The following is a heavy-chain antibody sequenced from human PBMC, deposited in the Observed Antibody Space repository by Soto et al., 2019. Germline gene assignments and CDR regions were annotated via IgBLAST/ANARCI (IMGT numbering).Heavy chain of an antibody. D-gene: IGHD6-13*01. CDR3: AKDRRSSWKGTTGHWFDP. J-gene: IGHJ5*02. CDR2: ISYDGSNK. V-gene: IGHV3-30*18. CDR1: GFTFSSYG. Sequence: QVQLVESGGSVVQPGRSLRLSCAASGFTFSSYGMHWVRQAPGKGLEWVAVISYDGSNKYYADSVKGRFTISRDNSKNTLYLQMSSLRAEDTAVYYCAKDRRSSWKGTTGHWFDPWGQGTLVTVSS.